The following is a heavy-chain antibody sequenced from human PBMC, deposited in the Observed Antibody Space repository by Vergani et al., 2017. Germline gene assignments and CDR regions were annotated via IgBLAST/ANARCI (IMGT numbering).Heavy chain of an antibody. J-gene: IGHJ5*01. CDR3: GVIMVRSPRPDNWFDS. CDR2: MFHTGEA. D-gene: IGHD3-16*02. CDR1: GYSISRGFY. Sequence: QIQLQESGPGLVKPSETLSLTCSVSGYSISRGFYWAWIRQPPEKGLEWIGGMFHTGEASNSPSLQSRVAFSMDTSKNLFSLQLTSVTAADTAVYFCGVIMVRSPRPDNWFDSGGRGTLVTVS. V-gene: IGHV4-38-2*02.